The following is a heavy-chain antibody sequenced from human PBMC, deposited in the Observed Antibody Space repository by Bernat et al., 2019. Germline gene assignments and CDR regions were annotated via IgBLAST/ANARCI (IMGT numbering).Heavy chain of an antibody. J-gene: IGHJ4*02. CDR3: TTAPGAYYDFWSGYTTYTDY. D-gene: IGHD3-3*01. CDR2: IKSKTDGGTT. Sequence: EVQLVESGGGLVKPGGSLRLSCAASGFTFSNAWMSWVRQAPGKGLEWVGRIKSKTDGGTTDYAAPVKGRFTISRDDSKNTLYLQMNSPKTEDTAVYYCTTAPGAYYDFWSGYTTYTDYWGQGTLVTVSS. CDR1: GFTFSNAW. V-gene: IGHV3-15*01.